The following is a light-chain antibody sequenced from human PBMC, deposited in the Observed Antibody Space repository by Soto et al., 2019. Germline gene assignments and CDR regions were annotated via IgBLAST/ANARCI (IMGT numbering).Light chain of an antibody. CDR2: AAS. CDR3: QQSYSTPSIT. J-gene: IGKJ5*01. V-gene: IGKV1-39*01. CDR1: QSISSY. Sequence: DILMTQSPSTLSGSVGDRVTITCRASQSISSYLNWYQQKPGKAPKLLIYAASSLQSGVPSRFSGSGSGTDFTLTISSLQPEDFATYYCQQSYSTPSITFGQGTRLEIK.